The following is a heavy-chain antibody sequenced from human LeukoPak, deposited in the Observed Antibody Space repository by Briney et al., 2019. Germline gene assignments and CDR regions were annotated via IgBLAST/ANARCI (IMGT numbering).Heavy chain of an antibody. CDR2: ISGENGKT. Sequence: ASVKVSCKTSGYTFTSHGISWVRQAPGQGLEWLGWISGENGKTNYAQKFQGRVTLTTEASTAYMELRSLKYDDTAVYFCARKYVYGSGTSLDVWGKGTTVIVSS. CDR1: GYTFTSHG. CDR3: ARKYVYGSGTSLDV. V-gene: IGHV1-18*01. D-gene: IGHD3-10*01. J-gene: IGHJ6*04.